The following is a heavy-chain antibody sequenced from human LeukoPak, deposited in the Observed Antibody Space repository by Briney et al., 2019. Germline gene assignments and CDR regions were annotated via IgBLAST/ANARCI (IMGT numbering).Heavy chain of an antibody. CDR2: IDSNGGST. J-gene: IGHJ4*02. CDR3: ARVGITGCFDY. Sequence: PGGSLRLSCAASGFTFSRYAMHWVRQAPGKGLEYVSAIDSNGGSTYYADSVQSRFTISRDNSKNTLHLQMGSLRTEDMAVYYCARVGITGCFDYLGQGTLVTVSS. D-gene: IGHD3-16*01. V-gene: IGHV3-64*02. CDR1: GFTFSRYA.